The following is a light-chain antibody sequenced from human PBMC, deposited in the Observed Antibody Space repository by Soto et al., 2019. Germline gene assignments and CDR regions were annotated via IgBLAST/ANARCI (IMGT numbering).Light chain of an antibody. CDR3: QTWVTGTRV. CDR2: VNSDGSH. CDR1: SGHSSYA. V-gene: IGLV4-69*01. Sequence: QSVLTQSPSASASLGASVSLTCTLSSGHSSYAIAWLRQQPEKGPRFLMKVNSDGSHIKGDGLPGRFSGSSSGAERYLTISCLQSEDEGDYYCQTWVTGTRVFGGGTKLTVL. J-gene: IGLJ2*01.